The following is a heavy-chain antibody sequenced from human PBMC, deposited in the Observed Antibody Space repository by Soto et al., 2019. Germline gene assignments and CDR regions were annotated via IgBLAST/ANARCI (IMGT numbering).Heavy chain of an antibody. D-gene: IGHD3-10*01. Sequence: EVELVESGGGLVKPGGSLTLSYAASGFSFKNAWMNWVRQAPGKGLEWVGRIKNKNDGGTIDYAAFVKGRFTISRDASENTLYLHMNDLKTEDSAVYFCTGLWFGEIYNYWGQGSLVTVSS. V-gene: IGHV3-15*07. CDR2: IKNKNDGGTI. CDR3: TGLWFGEIYNY. CDR1: GFSFKNAW. J-gene: IGHJ4*01.